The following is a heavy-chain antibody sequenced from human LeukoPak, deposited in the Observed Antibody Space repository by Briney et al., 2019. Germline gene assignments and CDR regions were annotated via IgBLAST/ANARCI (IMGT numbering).Heavy chain of an antibody. Sequence: SGGSLRLSCEDSGFSMSVYWMSWVRQAPGKGLEWVGNIKQDGSERNYVDSVKGRFTISRDNAKKSLYLQMNSLRAEDTAVYYCAKDWGAYYHFFDYWGQGTLVTVSS. CDR3: AKDWGAYYHFFDY. CDR1: GFSMSVYW. CDR2: IKQDGSER. J-gene: IGHJ4*02. D-gene: IGHD3-22*01. V-gene: IGHV3-7*01.